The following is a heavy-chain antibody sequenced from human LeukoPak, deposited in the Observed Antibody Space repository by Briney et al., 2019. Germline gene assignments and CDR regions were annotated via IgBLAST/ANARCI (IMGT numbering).Heavy chain of an antibody. J-gene: IGHJ4*02. D-gene: IGHD2-8*02. CDR2: IAHHGNNK. CDR3: AKDGSWSCTD. CDR1: GFTFSSSA. Sequence: AGGSLRLSCGASGFTFSSSAMHWVRQGPGKGLEWVAYIAHHGNNKYYADSVKGRFTISRDNSKGSLYLQMNSLRAVDTAVYYCAKDGSWSCTDWGQGTLVRVSS. V-gene: IGHV3-30*02.